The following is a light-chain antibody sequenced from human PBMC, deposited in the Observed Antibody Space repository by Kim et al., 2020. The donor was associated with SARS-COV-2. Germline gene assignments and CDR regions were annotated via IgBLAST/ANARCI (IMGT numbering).Light chain of an antibody. J-gene: IGLJ7*01. Sequence: GQKVTLSCSGSSSNIGNNYVSWYQQHPGTAPKLLIYDNNERPSGIPDRFSGSKSGTSATLGITGLQTGDEGDYYCGTWDSSLSAAVFGGGTQLTVL. CDR2: DNN. V-gene: IGLV1-51*01. CDR3: GTWDSSLSAAV. CDR1: SSNIGNNY.